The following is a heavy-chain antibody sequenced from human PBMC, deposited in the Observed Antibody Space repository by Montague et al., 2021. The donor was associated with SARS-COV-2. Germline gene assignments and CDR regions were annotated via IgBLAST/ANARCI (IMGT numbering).Heavy chain of an antibody. D-gene: IGHD6-13*01. V-gene: IGHV6-1*01. CDR3: VRGIEAAGSYDY. Sequence: CAISGDXVSSNSATWNWIRQSPSRGLEWLGRTYYRSMWKSDYARXVKSRIAINPDTSKNRFSLQLSSVTPEDTALYYCVRGIEAAGSYDYWGQGTLVTVSS. CDR1: GDXVSSNSAT. CDR2: TYYRSMWKS. J-gene: IGHJ4*02.